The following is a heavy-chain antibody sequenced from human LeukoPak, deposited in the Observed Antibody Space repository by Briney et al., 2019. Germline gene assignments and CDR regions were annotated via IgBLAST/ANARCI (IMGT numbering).Heavy chain of an antibody. Sequence: GASVKVSCKASGGTFSSYTINWVRQAPGQGLEWMGRIIPILGIANYAQKFQGRVTITADKSKSTVYMEMSSLRSEDTAVYYCARAEHYYDSSGYYYVGLFDPWGQGTLVTVSS. CDR1: GGTFSSYT. V-gene: IGHV1-69*02. J-gene: IGHJ5*02. D-gene: IGHD3-22*01. CDR2: IIPILGIA. CDR3: ARAEHYYDSSGYYYVGLFDP.